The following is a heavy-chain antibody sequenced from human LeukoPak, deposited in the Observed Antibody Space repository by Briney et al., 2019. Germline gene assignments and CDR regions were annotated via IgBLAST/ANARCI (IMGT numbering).Heavy chain of an antibody. V-gene: IGHV3-21*01. CDR3: VKEKAAYDILTGWMDV. D-gene: IGHD3-9*01. J-gene: IGHJ6*02. Sequence: GGSLRLSCAASGFTFSIYTMNLVRQAPGKGLEWVSSISSGSTYKYYAVSVTCRFTISRDSAKNSLFLQMNSLRAEDTAVFFCVKEKAAYDILTGWMDVWGQGTTVTVSS. CDR1: GFTFSIYT. CDR2: ISSGSTYK.